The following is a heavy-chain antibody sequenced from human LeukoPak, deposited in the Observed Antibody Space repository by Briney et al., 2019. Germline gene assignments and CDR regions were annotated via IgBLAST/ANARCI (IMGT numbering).Heavy chain of an antibody. J-gene: IGHJ5*02. CDR2: IIPIFGTA. Sequence: ASVKVSCKASGGTFSSYAISWVRQAPGQGLEWMGGIIPIFGTANYAQKFQGRVTITADESTSTAYMELSSLRSEDTAVYYCARQSRVAAAGTLRFDPWGQGTLVTVSS. CDR3: ARQSRVAAAGTLRFDP. CDR1: GGTFSSYA. V-gene: IGHV1-69*13. D-gene: IGHD6-13*01.